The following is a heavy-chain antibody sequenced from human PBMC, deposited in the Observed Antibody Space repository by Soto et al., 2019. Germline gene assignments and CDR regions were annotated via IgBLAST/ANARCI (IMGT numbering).Heavy chain of an antibody. CDR2: ISSSSSYI. Sequence: GSLRLYGAASGFTVSSYSMNWVRQAPGKGLEWVSSISSSSSYIYYADSVKGRFTISRDNAKNSLYLQMNSLRAEDTAVYYCAREGGEQWLAAVQHGMDVWGQGTTVTVSS. J-gene: IGHJ6*02. V-gene: IGHV3-21*01. CDR3: AREGGEQWLAAVQHGMDV. CDR1: GFTVSSYS. D-gene: IGHD6-19*01.